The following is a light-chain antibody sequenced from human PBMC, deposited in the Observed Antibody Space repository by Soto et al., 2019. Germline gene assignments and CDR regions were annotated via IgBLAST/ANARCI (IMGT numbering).Light chain of an antibody. CDR3: YQYNNWPRALT. Sequence: IVMTQSPATLSVSPGERATLSCRASQSIGTNLGWYQQKPGQARRLLIYGASTRATGLPARFSGSGSGTEFTLTISSLQSEDFAVYYCYQYNNWPRALTFGGGTKVEIK. V-gene: IGKV3-15*01. CDR2: GAS. CDR1: QSIGTN. J-gene: IGKJ4*01.